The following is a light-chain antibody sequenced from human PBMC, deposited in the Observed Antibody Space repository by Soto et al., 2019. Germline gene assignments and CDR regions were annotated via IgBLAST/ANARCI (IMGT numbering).Light chain of an antibody. CDR2: AAS. CDR1: QSIDKY. CDR3: QQSYTTLFT. J-gene: IGKJ3*01. V-gene: IGKV1-39*01. Sequence: DVHMTQSPSSLSASVGYRFTITCRTSQSIDKYLNWYQQKPGKAPKLLMYAASTLQSGVPSRFSGSGSETDFTLTISSLQPEDLETYYCQQSYTTLFTFGPGTKVDIK.